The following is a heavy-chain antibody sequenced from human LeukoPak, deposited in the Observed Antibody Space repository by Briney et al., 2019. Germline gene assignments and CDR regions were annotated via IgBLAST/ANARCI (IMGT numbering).Heavy chain of an antibody. D-gene: IGHD1-1*01. CDR1: GYSFTTYA. CDR3: ARGPVQLERRGYAFDI. Sequence: ASVKVSCKAPGYSFTTYAMHWVRQAPGQRLEWMGWINAGNGDTKFSQNFQGRVTISRDTSASTAYMELSRLRSEDTAVYYCARGPVQLERRGYAFDIWGQGTMVTVS. J-gene: IGHJ3*02. V-gene: IGHV1-3*01. CDR2: INAGNGDT.